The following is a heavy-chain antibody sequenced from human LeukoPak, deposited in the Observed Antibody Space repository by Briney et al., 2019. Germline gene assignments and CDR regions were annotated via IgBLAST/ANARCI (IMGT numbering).Heavy chain of an antibody. Sequence: ASVKVSCKASGYTFTAYYIHWVRQAPGQGLEWVGWINPNSGGSHYAQKFQGRVTMTRDTSINTGYMELTSLRSDDTAVYYCARGPRYGESGYDLGPYWGQGTLVTVSS. CDR3: ARGPRYGESGYDLGPY. D-gene: IGHD5-12*01. CDR2: INPNSGGS. J-gene: IGHJ4*02. V-gene: IGHV1-2*02. CDR1: GYTFTAYY.